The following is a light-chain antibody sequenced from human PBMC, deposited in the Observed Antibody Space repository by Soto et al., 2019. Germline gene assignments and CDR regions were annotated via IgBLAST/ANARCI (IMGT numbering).Light chain of an antibody. CDR1: QTVSIN. CDR3: LQYNNWPRT. Sequence: DIVMTQSPAALSVSPGGSATLSCWSSQTVSINLAWYQQKPGQAPRLLIYGASTRAADIPVRFSGSGSGTEFTLTIRKLQSEDLAVYYCLQYNNWPRTFGQGTRVEIK. CDR2: GAS. V-gene: IGKV3-15*01. J-gene: IGKJ1*01.